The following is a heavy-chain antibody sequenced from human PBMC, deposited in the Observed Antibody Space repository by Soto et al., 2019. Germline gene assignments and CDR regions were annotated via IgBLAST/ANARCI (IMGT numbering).Heavy chain of an antibody. CDR2: IYYSGST. J-gene: IGHJ4*02. D-gene: IGHD3-3*01. V-gene: IGHV4-59*01. CDR1: GGSISSYY. Sequence: SETLSLTCTVSGGSISSYYWSWIRQPPGKGLEWIGYIYYSGSTNYNPSLKSRVTISVDTSKNQFSLMLSSVTAADTDVYYCARTIITIFGVVNYFDYWGQGTLVTVSS. CDR3: ARTIITIFGVVNYFDY.